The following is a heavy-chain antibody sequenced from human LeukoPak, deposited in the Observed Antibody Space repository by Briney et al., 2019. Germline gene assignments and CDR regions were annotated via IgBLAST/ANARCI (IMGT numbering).Heavy chain of an antibody. CDR1: GFTFSSYA. D-gene: IGHD1-1*01. J-gene: IGHJ4*02. CDR2: IWYDGSSK. CDR3: ARDLLGTGTARFDY. Sequence: SGGSLRLSCAASGFTFSSYAMSWVRQAPGKGLEWVAVIWYDGSSKYYADSVKGRFTISRDNSKNTLYLQMNSLRAEDTAVYYCARDLLGTGTARFDYWGQGTLVTVSS. V-gene: IGHV3-33*08.